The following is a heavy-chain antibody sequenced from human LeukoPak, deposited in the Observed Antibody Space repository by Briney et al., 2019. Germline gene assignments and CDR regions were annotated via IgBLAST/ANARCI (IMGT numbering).Heavy chain of an antibody. Sequence: GGSLRLSCAASGFTFSSYEMNWVRQPPGKGLEWVSAISNGKTYYADSVRGRFTISRDNANKSLSLEMNSLRVEDTALYFCARDVGGDSTGFWYFDLWGRGTLVTVSS. CDR1: GFTFSSYE. CDR2: ISNGKT. CDR3: ARDVGGDSTGFWYFDL. D-gene: IGHD3-22*01. J-gene: IGHJ2*01. V-gene: IGHV3-21*01.